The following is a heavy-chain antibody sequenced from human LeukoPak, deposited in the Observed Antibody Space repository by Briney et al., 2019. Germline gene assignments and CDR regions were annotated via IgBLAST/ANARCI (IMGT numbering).Heavy chain of an antibody. J-gene: IGHJ4*02. V-gene: IGHV4-61*02. CDR1: GGSISSGSHY. Sequence: SQTLSLTCTVSGGSISSGSHYWSWIQQPAGKGLEWIGRIYTSGSTNYNPSLESRVTISVDTSRNQFSLKLSSVTAADTAVYYCARDGRLEGCGGDCYPDYWGQGTLVTVSS. D-gene: IGHD2-21*01. CDR2: IYTSGST. CDR3: ARDGRLEGCGGDCYPDY.